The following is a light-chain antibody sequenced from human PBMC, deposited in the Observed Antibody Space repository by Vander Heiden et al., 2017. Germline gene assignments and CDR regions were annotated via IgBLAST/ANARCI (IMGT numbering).Light chain of an antibody. J-gene: IGKJ1*01. V-gene: IGKV1-5*03. CDR2: KAS. CDR1: QSIGSW. CDR3: QQYNSYSRT. Sequence: DIQMTQSPSTLSASVGDRVIITCRASQSIGSWLAWYQQKPGKAPNPLIYKASSLESGVPSRFSGSGSGTEFTLTISSLQPDDFATYYCQQYNSYSRTFGQGTKVEIK.